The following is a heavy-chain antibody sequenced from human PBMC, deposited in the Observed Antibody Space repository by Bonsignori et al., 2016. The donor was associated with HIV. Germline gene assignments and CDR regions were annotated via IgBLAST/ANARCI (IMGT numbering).Heavy chain of an antibody. D-gene: IGHD2/OR15-2a*01. CDR3: AREAAYSTYYYYYYMDV. CDR1: SFTFSNYS. V-gene: IGHV3-21*01. Sequence: EVQLVESGGGLVKPGGSLRLSCAASSFTFSNYSMNWVRQAPGKGLEWVSSISSSSGYIYYADSVKGRFTISRDNAKNSLFLQMNSLRAEDTAVYFCAREAAYSTYYYYYYMDVWGK. J-gene: IGHJ6*03. CDR2: ISSSSGYI.